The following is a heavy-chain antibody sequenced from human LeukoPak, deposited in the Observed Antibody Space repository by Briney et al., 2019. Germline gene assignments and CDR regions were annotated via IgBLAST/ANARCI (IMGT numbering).Heavy chain of an antibody. Sequence: SETLSLTCTVSGGSISSYYWSWIRQPPGKGLEWIGYIYYSGSTNYNPSLKSRVTISVDTSKNQFSLKLSSVTAADTAVYYCARVTYYDSWSGSKTATFDYWGQGTLVTVSS. D-gene: IGHD3-3*01. J-gene: IGHJ4*02. CDR3: ARVTYYDSWSGSKTATFDY. CDR1: GGSISSYY. CDR2: IYYSGST. V-gene: IGHV4-59*01.